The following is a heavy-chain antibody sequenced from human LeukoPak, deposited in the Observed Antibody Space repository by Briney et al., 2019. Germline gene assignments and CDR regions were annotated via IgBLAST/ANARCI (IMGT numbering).Heavy chain of an antibody. CDR2: INAGNGYT. J-gene: IGHJ4*02. V-gene: IGHV1-3*01. D-gene: IGHD5-24*01. Sequence: GAPVKVSCKASGYTFSGYAVHWVRQAPGQRFEWMGWINAGNGYTKYSQNFQGRVTITRDSSANIVYMELSSLTSEDTAVYYCARGIWSATRVDYYLDNWGQGTLVTVSS. CDR3: ARGIWSATRVDYYLDN. CDR1: GYTFSGYA.